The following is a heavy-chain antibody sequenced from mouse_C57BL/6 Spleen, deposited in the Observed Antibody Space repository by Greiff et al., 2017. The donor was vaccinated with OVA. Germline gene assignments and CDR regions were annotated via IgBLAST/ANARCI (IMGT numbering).Heavy chain of an antibody. D-gene: IGHD1-1*01. CDR3: ARYYGSSYTEDYFDY. V-gene: IGHV14-2*01. CDR2: IDPEDGET. J-gene: IGHJ2*01. CDR1: GFNIKDYY. Sequence: LVESGAELVKPGASVKLSCTASGFNIKDYYMHWVKQRTEQGLEWIGRIDPEDGETKYAPQFQGKATITADTSSNTAYLQLSSLTSEDTAVYYCARYYGSSYTEDYFDYWGQGTTLTVSS.